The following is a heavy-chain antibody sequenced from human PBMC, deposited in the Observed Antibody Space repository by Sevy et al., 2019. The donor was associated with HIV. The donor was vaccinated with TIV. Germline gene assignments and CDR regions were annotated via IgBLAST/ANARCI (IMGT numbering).Heavy chain of an antibody. Sequence: GGSLRLSCAASGFSISNNYTAWVRQAPGKGLEWVSVMYSGGSPYYADSVKGRFALSGNMSKNTVYLQMNSLRAEDTAVYYWARGYCGGGSCTAFDPWGQGTLVTVSS. CDR2: MYSGGSP. D-gene: IGHD2-15*01. J-gene: IGHJ5*02. CDR3: ARGYCGGGSCTAFDP. V-gene: IGHV3-53*01. CDR1: GFSISNNY.